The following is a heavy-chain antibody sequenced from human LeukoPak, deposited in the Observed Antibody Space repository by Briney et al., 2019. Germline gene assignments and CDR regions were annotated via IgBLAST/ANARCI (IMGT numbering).Heavy chain of an antibody. D-gene: IGHD3-22*01. CDR2: INHSGST. CDR1: GGSFSGYY. Sequence: SETLSLTCAVYGGSFSGYYWSRIRQPPGKGLEWIGEINHSGSTNYNPSLKSRVTISVDTSKNQFSLKLSSVTAADTAVYYCARRLHYYDSSGTDYWGQGTLVTVSS. J-gene: IGHJ4*02. V-gene: IGHV4-34*01. CDR3: ARRLHYYDSSGTDY.